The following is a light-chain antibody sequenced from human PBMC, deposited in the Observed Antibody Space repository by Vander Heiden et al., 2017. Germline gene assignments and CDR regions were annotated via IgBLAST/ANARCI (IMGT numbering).Light chain of an antibody. J-gene: IGKJ5*01. Sequence: DIHMTQTPSSLSASVGDRVTITCQASQDISNFLNWYQQKPGKAPKLLIYDASNLETGVPSRFSGSGSGTDFTFTISSLQPEDVATYYCQQDDNLLVTFGQGTRLEIK. V-gene: IGKV1-33*01. CDR2: DAS. CDR1: QDISNF. CDR3: QQDDNLLVT.